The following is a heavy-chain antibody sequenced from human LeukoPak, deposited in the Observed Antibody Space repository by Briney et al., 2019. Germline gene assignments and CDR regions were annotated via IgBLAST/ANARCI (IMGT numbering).Heavy chain of an antibody. CDR1: GFTFSSYV. V-gene: IGHV3-30*04. CDR2: ISFNGNNK. CDR3: ARGLAAAGTDAFDI. Sequence: GGSLRLSCATSGFTFSSYVLHWVRQAPGKGLEWVAVISFNGNNKYYAASVTGRFTISRDNAKNTLYLQMNSLRAEDTAVYYCARGLAAAGTDAFDIWGQGTKVSVS. J-gene: IGHJ3*02. D-gene: IGHD6-13*01.